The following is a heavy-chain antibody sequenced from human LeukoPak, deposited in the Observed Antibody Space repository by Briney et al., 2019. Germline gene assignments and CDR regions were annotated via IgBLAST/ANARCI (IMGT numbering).Heavy chain of an antibody. Sequence: GGSLRLSCAASGFTFSSYEMNWVRQAPGKGLGWVSYISSSGSTIYYADSVKGRFTISRDNAKNSLYLQMNSLRVGDTAIYYCAREEYQVLLDWGQGILVTVAS. V-gene: IGHV3-48*03. D-gene: IGHD2-15*01. CDR3: AREEYQVLLD. CDR1: GFTFSSYE. J-gene: IGHJ4*02. CDR2: ISSSGSTI.